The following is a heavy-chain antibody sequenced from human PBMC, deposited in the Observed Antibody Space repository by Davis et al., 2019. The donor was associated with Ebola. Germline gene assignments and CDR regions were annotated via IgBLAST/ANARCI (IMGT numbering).Heavy chain of an antibody. CDR2: IKQDGSEK. Sequence: GESLKISCAASGFTFSSYWMSWVRQAPGKGLEWVANIKQDGSEKYYVDSVKGRFTISRDNAKNSLYLQMNSLRAEDMALYYCATSYYDSSGYGFGDAFDIWGQGTMVTVSS. D-gene: IGHD3-22*01. J-gene: IGHJ3*02. CDR1: GFTFSSYW. V-gene: IGHV3-7*03. CDR3: ATSYYDSSGYGFGDAFDI.